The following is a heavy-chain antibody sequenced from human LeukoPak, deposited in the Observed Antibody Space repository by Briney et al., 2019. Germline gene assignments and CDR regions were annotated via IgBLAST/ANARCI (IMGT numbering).Heavy chain of an antibody. CDR3: AKADYYDSSGSVNYFDY. J-gene: IGHJ4*02. Sequence: GRSLRLSCAASGFTFDDYAMHWVRQAPGKGLEWVSGISWNSGSIGYADSVKGRFTISRDNAKNSLYLQMNSLRAEDMALYYCAKADYYDSSGSVNYFDYWGQGTLVTVSS. CDR1: GFTFDDYA. CDR2: ISWNSGSI. V-gene: IGHV3-9*03. D-gene: IGHD3-22*01.